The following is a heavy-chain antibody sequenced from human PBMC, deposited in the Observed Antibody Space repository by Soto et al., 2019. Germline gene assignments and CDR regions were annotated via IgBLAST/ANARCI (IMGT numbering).Heavy chain of an antibody. CDR2: IYYSGST. CDR3: ARRTAVINYYYYYYMDV. V-gene: IGHV4-39*01. D-gene: IGHD2-21*01. CDR1: GGSISSSSYY. J-gene: IGHJ6*03. Sequence: SETLSLTCTVSGGSISSSSYYWGWIRQPPGKGLEWIGSIYYSGSTYYNPSLKSRVTISVDTSKNQFSLKLSSVTAADTAVYYCARRTAVINYYYYYYMDVWGKGTTVTVSS.